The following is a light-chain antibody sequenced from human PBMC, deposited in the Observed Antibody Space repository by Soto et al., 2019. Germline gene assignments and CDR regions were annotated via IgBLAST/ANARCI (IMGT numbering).Light chain of an antibody. CDR3: QQYSSLYT. CDR1: QSISSW. Sequence: DIQMTQSPSTLSASVGDRVTITCRASQSISSWLAWYQQKPGKAPKLLIYKASSLESGVPSRFSASGSGTDFSLTISSLQPDDFATYFFQQYSSLYTFGQVTKLEIK. V-gene: IGKV1-5*03. CDR2: KAS. J-gene: IGKJ2*01.